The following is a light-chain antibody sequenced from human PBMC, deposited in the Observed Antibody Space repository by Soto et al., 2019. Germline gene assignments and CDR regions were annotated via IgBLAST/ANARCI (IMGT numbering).Light chain of an antibody. V-gene: IGKV1-5*01. Sequence: DIQMTQSPSTLSASVGDRVTITCRASQEISSWLAWYQQKPGKPPNLLIHDASTLESGVPSRFRGSGSGTDSTLAISRLPHDVVATYYCQQYSTLPYTFGQGTKLESK. CDR3: QQYSTLPYT. CDR2: DAS. CDR1: QEISSW. J-gene: IGKJ2*01.